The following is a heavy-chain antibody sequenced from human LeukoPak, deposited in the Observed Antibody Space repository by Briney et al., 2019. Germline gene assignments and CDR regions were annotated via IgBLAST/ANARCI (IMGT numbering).Heavy chain of an antibody. Sequence: GGSLRLSCAASGFTFSSYAMSWVRQAPGKGLEWVAVISYDGSNKYYADSVKGRFTISRDNSKNTLYLQMNSLRAEDTAVYYCAKDRSPYCGGDCYPSYFDYWGQGTLVTVSS. D-gene: IGHD2-21*02. V-gene: IGHV3-30*04. J-gene: IGHJ4*02. CDR1: GFTFSSYA. CDR3: AKDRSPYCGGDCYPSYFDY. CDR2: ISYDGSNK.